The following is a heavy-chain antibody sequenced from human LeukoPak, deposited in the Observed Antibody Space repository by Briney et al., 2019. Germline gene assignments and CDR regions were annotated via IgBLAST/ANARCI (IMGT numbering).Heavy chain of an antibody. CDR3: AKAFSTVVISDAFDI. V-gene: IGHV3-30-3*01. J-gene: IGHJ3*02. D-gene: IGHD3-22*01. Sequence: PGGSLRLSYAASGFTFSSYAMHWVRQAPGKGLEWVAVISYDGSNKYYADSVKGRFTISRDDSKNTLYLQMNSLRAEDTAVYYCAKAFSTVVISDAFDIWGQGTMVTVSS. CDR2: ISYDGSNK. CDR1: GFTFSSYA.